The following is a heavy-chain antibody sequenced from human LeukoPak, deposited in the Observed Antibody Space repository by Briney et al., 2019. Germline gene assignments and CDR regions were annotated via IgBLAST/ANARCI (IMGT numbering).Heavy chain of an antibody. Sequence: SETLSLTCAVSDDSFSSHYWTWIRQPPGKGLERIGYISYIGSTNYNPSLKSRVTISIDTSKNQFSLKLSSVTAADTAVYYCARDLVTVTKGFDIWGRGTMVSVSS. V-gene: IGHV4-59*11. J-gene: IGHJ3*02. CDR1: DDSFSSHY. D-gene: IGHD4-17*01. CDR3: ARDLVTVTKGFDI. CDR2: ISYIGST.